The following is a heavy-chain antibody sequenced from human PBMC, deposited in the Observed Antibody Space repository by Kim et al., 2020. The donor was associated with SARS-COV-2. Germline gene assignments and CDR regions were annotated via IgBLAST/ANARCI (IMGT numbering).Heavy chain of an antibody. CDR2: INAGNGNT. CDR3: AREKAAAGTRGTDY. V-gene: IGHV1-3*01. D-gene: IGHD6-13*01. CDR1: GYTFTSYA. Sequence: ASVKVSCKASGYTFTSYAMHWVRQAPGQRLEWMGWINAGNGNTKYSQKFQGRVTITRDTSASTAYMELSSLRSEDTAVYYCAREKAAAGTRGTDYWGQGTLVTVSS. J-gene: IGHJ4*02.